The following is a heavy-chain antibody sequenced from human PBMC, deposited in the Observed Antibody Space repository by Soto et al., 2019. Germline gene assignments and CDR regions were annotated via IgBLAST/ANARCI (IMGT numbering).Heavy chain of an antibody. V-gene: IGHV1-69*13. CDR3: AREVTVASYSFDF. CDR2: IIPIFNSA. D-gene: IGHD5-12*01. J-gene: IGHJ4*02. Sequence: GASVKVSCKASGGTFNNYALSWVRQAPGQGLEWMGGIIPIFNSANYAQKFQGRVTITADDSTSTAYMELRSLRPDATAVYYCAREVTVASYSFDFWGQGTLVTVSS. CDR1: GGTFNNYA.